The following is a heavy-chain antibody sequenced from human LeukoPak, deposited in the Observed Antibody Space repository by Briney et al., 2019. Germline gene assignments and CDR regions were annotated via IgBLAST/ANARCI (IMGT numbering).Heavy chain of an antibody. J-gene: IGHJ4*02. Sequence: PSQTLSLTCTFSGLSISSGNSYWRWIRQHPGKGLEWISYIFHTGNTYYNPSLKSRVSLAVDTSKNQFSLKVNSVTAADTAVYYCARVRPRDGDYYLGYWGQGTLVTVSS. CDR2: IFHTGNT. CDR1: GLSISSGNSY. V-gene: IGHV4-31*03. D-gene: IGHD5-24*01. CDR3: ARVRPRDGDYYLGY.